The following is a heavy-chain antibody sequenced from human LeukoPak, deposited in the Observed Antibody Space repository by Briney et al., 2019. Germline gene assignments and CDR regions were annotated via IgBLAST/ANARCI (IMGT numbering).Heavy chain of an antibody. CDR3: ARVGAKHRGIDY. Sequence: PGGSLRLSCAASGFTFSSYSMNWVRQAPGKGLEWVSSISSSSSYIYYADSVKGRLTISRDNAKNSLYLQMNSLRAEDTAVYYCARVGAKHRGIDYWGQGTLVTVSS. CDR2: ISSSSSYI. V-gene: IGHV3-21*01. J-gene: IGHJ4*02. D-gene: IGHD3-3*01. CDR1: GFTFSSYS.